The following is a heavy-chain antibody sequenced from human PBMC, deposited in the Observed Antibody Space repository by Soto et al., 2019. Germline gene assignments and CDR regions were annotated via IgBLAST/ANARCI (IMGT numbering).Heavy chain of an antibody. V-gene: IGHV3-33*01. CDR3: AREEAAAGLYYYYGMDV. Sequence: GGSLRLSCAASGFTFSSYGMHWVRQAPGKGLEWVAVIWYDGSNKYYADSVRGRFTISRDNSKNTLYLQMNSLTAEDTAVYYCAREEAAAGLYYYYGMDVWGQGTTVTVSS. J-gene: IGHJ6*02. CDR2: IWYDGSNK. CDR1: GFTFSSYG. D-gene: IGHD6-13*01.